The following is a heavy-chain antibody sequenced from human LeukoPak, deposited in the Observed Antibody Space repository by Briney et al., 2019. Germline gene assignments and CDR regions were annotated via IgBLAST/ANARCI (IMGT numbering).Heavy chain of an antibody. CDR1: GFTFSSHA. J-gene: IGHJ4*02. D-gene: IGHD3-10*01. V-gene: IGHV3-23*01. Sequence: GGSLRLSCAASGFTFSSHAMSWVRQAPGKGLEWVSSISGSGGSTYYADFVKGRFTISRDNSKNTLYLQMNSLRAEDTAVYYCAKGSRGLYTNFDYWGQGTLVTVSS. CDR3: AKGSRGLYTNFDY. CDR2: ISGSGGST.